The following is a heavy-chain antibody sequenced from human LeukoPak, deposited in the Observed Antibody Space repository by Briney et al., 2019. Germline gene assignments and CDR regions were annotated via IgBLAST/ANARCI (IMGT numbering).Heavy chain of an antibody. D-gene: IGHD6-19*01. V-gene: IGHV1-18*01. J-gene: IGHJ4*02. Sequence: ASVKVSCKASGYTFTTYGISWVRQAPGQGLEWMGWISAYNGNTNYAQKFQGRVTMTTDTSTSTAYMELRSLRSDDTAIYYCAKDRVGAVADLFDYWGQGTLVTVSS. CDR2: ISAYNGNT. CDR1: GYTFTTYG. CDR3: AKDRVGAVADLFDY.